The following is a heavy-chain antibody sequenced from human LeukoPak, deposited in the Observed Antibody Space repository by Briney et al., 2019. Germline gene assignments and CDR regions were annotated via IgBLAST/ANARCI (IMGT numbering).Heavy chain of an antibody. CDR3: ARGVTMIVVAAVY. CDR2: INPNSGGT. D-gene: IGHD3-22*01. J-gene: IGHJ4*02. CDR1: GYTFTGYY. V-gene: IGHV1-2*02. Sequence: GASVKVSCKASGYTFTGYYMHWVRQAPGQGLEWMGWINPNSGGTNYLQKFQGRVTMTRDTSISTAYMELSRLRSDDTAVYYCARGVTMIVVAAVYWGQGTLVTVSS.